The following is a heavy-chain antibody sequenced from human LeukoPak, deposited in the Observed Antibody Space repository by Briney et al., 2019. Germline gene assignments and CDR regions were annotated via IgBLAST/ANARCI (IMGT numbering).Heavy chain of an antibody. CDR3: SRDRRTEDYQDSSGYSPEGLDP. CDR1: GFTFSDYY. J-gene: IGHJ5*02. Sequence: GGSLRLSCAASGFTFSDYYMSWIRQAPGKGLEWVSYISSSGSTIYYADSVKGRFTISRDNAKNSLYLQMNSLRAEDTAVYYCSRDRRTEDYQDSSGYSPEGLDPWGQGTLVTVSS. V-gene: IGHV3-11*01. CDR2: ISSSGSTI. D-gene: IGHD3-22*01.